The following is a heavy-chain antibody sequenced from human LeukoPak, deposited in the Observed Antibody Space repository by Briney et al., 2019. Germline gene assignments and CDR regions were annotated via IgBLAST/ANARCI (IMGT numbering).Heavy chain of an antibody. V-gene: IGHV1-69*05. D-gene: IGHD6-6*01. Sequence: SVKVSCKASGGTFSSCAISWVRQAPGQGLEWMGGIIPIFGTANYAQKFQGRVTITTDESTSTAYMELSSLRSEDTAVYYCARANSSSGRRGYYYYMDVWGKGTTVTVSS. J-gene: IGHJ6*03. CDR3: ARANSSSGRRGYYYYMDV. CDR2: IIPIFGTA. CDR1: GGTFSSCA.